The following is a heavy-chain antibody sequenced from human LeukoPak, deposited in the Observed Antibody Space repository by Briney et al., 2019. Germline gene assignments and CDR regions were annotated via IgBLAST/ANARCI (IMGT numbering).Heavy chain of an antibody. Sequence: ASVKVSCKASGYTLTSYAMNWVRQAPGQGLEWKGWINTNTGNPTYAQGFTGRFVFSLDTSVSTAYLQISSLKAEDTAVYYCARVEMDYDFWSGYPDYWGQGTLVTVSS. D-gene: IGHD3-3*01. J-gene: IGHJ4*02. CDR2: INTNTGNP. CDR3: ARVEMDYDFWSGYPDY. CDR1: GYTLTSYA. V-gene: IGHV7-4-1*02.